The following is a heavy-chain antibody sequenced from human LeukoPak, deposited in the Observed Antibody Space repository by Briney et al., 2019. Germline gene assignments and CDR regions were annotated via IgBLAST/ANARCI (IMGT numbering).Heavy chain of an antibody. J-gene: IGHJ4*02. CDR1: GGSISSSSYY. CDR2: IYHSGST. Sequence: SETLSLTCTVSGGSISSSSYYWGWIRQPPGKGLEWIGSIYHSGSTYCNPSLKSRVTTSVDTSKNQFSLKLSSVTAADTAVYFCARHGASGSYLYYFDYWGQGTLVTVSS. V-gene: IGHV4-39*01. D-gene: IGHD1-26*01. CDR3: ARHGASGSYLYYFDY.